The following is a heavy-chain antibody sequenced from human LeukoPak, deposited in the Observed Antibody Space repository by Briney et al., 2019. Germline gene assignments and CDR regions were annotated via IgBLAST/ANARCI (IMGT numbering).Heavy chain of an antibody. Sequence: SETLSLTCGVSGGSINTNTFFWGWIRQPPGKGLEWIGNVFYSGSTYYNPSLRSRVTISVDTSKNQFSLKLSSMTAADTAVYYCTRTNYDFLGVHHNWFDPWGQGTLVTVSS. CDR3: TRTNYDFLGVHHNWFDP. D-gene: IGHD3-3*01. CDR2: VFYSGST. J-gene: IGHJ5*02. V-gene: IGHV4-39*07. CDR1: GGSINTNTFF.